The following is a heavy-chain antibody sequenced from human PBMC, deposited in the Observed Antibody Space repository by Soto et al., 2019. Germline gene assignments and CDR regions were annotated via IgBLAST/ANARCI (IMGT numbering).Heavy chain of an antibody. D-gene: IGHD6-13*01. CDR2: IYYSGST. CDR1: GGSISSGGYY. Sequence: SETLSLTCTVSGGSISSGGYYWSWIRQHPGKGLEWIGYIYYSGSTYYNPSLKSRVTISVDTSKNQFSLKLSSVTAADTAVHYCARDRVAAAGNLFDYWGQGTLVTVSS. CDR3: ARDRVAAAGNLFDY. V-gene: IGHV4-31*03. J-gene: IGHJ4*02.